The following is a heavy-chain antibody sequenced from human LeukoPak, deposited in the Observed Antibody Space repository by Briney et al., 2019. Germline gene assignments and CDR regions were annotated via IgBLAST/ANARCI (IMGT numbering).Heavy chain of an antibody. V-gene: IGHV4-59*01. Sequence: SQTLSPTCTVSGGSISSYYWRWSRPPPGEGPGWRGYIYNRGSTTNNPSLKSRATLSVDTSKNQFSLKLGSVTPADTAVNYCARENRYGEAPKDAFDIWGQGTMVTVSS. D-gene: IGHD4/OR15-4a*01. J-gene: IGHJ3*02. CDR1: GGSISSYY. CDR2: IYNRGST. CDR3: ARENRYGEAPKDAFDI.